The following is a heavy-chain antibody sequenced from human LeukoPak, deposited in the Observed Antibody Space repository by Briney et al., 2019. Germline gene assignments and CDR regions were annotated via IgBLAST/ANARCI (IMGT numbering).Heavy chain of an antibody. J-gene: IGHJ4*02. CDR3: ARGYCSSTSCYTPPDY. V-gene: IGHV3-7*04. CDR1: GFTFSSYW. CDR2: IKQDGSEK. D-gene: IGHD2-2*02. Sequence: PGGSLRLSCAASGFTFSSYWMSWVRQAPGKGLEWVANIKQDGSEKYYVDSVKGRFTISRDNAKNSLYLQMNSLRAEDTAVYYCARGYCSSTSCYTPPDYWGQGTLVTVSS.